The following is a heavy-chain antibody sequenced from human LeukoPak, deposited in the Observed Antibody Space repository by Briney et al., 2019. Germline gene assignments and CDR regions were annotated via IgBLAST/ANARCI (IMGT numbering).Heavy chain of an antibody. CDR3: ARDSAAAGLHFDY. CDR1: GFTFSNAW. D-gene: IGHD6-13*01. CDR2: ISSSSSTI. V-gene: IGHV3-48*01. J-gene: IGHJ4*02. Sequence: GGSLRLSCAASGFTFSNAWMSWVRQAPGKGLEWVSYISSSSSTIYYADSVKGRFTISRDNAKNSLYLQMNSLRADDTAVYYCARDSAAAGLHFDYWGQGTLVTVSS.